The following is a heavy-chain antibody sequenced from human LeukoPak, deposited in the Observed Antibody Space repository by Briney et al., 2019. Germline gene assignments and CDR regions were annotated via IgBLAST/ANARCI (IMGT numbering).Heavy chain of an antibody. CDR2: INYSGSS. CDR3: ARRASMGSWYFFDY. D-gene: IGHD6-6*01. CDR1: VGSISSNDYY. J-gene: IGHJ4*02. V-gene: IGHV4-61*05. Sequence: SETLSLTCTVSVGSISSNDYYWSWIRQPPGKGLEWIGYINYSGSSNYNPSLKSRVTTSVDTSKNQFSLKLSSVTAADTAVYYCARRASMGSWYFFDYWGQGTLVTVSS.